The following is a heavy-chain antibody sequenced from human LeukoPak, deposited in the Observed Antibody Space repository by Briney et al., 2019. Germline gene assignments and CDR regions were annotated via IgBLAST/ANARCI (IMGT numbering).Heavy chain of an antibody. V-gene: IGHV4-30-2*01. Sequence: SQTLSLTCTVSGGSISSGGYYWSWIRQPPGKGLEWIGYFFHSGSTFYNPSLKSRVTISIDRSKNQFSLKLSSVTAADTAVYYCARVPSLRGGYAFDIWGQGTMVTVSS. CDR1: GGSISSGGYY. J-gene: IGHJ3*02. CDR2: FFHSGST. D-gene: IGHD5-12*01. CDR3: ARVPSLRGGYAFDI.